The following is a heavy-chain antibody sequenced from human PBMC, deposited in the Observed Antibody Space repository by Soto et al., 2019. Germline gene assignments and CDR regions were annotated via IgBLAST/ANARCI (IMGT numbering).Heavy chain of an antibody. J-gene: IGHJ4*02. V-gene: IGHV3-23*01. D-gene: IGHD2-21*01. CDR2: ISGSCDST. CDR3: AKGSAPFRPYYFDC. Sequence: EVQLLESGGGLVQPGGSLRLSCVASGFTFNNYAMSWVRQAPGEGLEWVSAISGSCDSTYYADSVKGRFTISRDNSKNTLFLQVNSLRAEDTAVYYCAKGSAPFRPYYFDCWGQGTLVTISS. CDR1: GFTFNNYA.